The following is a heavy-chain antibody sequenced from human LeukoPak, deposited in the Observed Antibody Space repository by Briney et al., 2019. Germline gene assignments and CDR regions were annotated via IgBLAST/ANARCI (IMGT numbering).Heavy chain of an antibody. CDR3: AKKDRYSSGRAEYFQH. CDR1: GYTFTSYG. V-gene: IGHV1-18*01. J-gene: IGHJ1*01. CDR2: ISAYNGNT. Sequence: GASVKVSCKASGYTFTSYGISWVRQAPGQGLEWMGWISAYNGNTNYAQKLQGRVTMTTDTSTSTAYMELRSLRSDDTAVYYCAKKDRYSSGRAEYFQHWGQGTLVTVSS. D-gene: IGHD6-19*01.